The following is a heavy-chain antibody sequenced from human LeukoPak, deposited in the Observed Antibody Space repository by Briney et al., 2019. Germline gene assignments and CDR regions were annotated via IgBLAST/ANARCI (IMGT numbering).Heavy chain of an antibody. D-gene: IGHD6-13*01. CDR3: ARASYSIPLDY. J-gene: IGHJ4*02. CDR2: IIPNSGAT. CDR1: GYTFTGYY. Sequence: ASVKVSCKASGYTFTGYYIHWVRQAPGQGLEWMGWIIPNSGATNYLQRFQGRVTMTRDTSISTAYMELSSLRSGDSAFYYCARASYSIPLDYWGQRTLVTVSS. V-gene: IGHV1-2*02.